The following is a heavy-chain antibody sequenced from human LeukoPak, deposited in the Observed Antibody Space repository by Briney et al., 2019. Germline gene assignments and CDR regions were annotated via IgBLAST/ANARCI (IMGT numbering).Heavy chain of an antibody. D-gene: IGHD2-8*02. CDR2: IIPIFGTA. CDR1: GGTFSSYA. V-gene: IGHV1-69*13. J-gene: IGHJ6*03. CDR3: AKDRGTGYYYYYMDV. Sequence: SVKVSCKASGGTFSSYAISWVRQAPGQGLEWMGGIIPIFGTANYAQKFQGRVTITADESTSTAYMELSSLRAEDTALYYCAKDRGTGYYYYYMDVWGKGTTVTVSS.